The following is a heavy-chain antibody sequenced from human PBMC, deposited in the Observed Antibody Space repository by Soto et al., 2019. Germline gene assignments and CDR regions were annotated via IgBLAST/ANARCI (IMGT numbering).Heavy chain of an antibody. Sequence: GGCLRLSCAASGFAVSSSCMSWDRQAPGKGLEWVSVIYSGGSTYYADSVKGRFTISRDNAKNSLYLQMNSLRAEDTAVYYCARDGDGCSGGSCYRRPFDYWGQGTLVTVSS. J-gene: IGHJ4*02. CDR1: GFAVSSSC. CDR3: ARDGDGCSGGSCYRRPFDY. V-gene: IGHV3-53*01. CDR2: IYSGGST. D-gene: IGHD2-15*01.